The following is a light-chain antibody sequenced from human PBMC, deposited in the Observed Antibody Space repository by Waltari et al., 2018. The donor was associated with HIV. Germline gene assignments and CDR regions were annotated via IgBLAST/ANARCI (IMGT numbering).Light chain of an antibody. CDR1: QSVSSSY. V-gene: IGKV3-20*01. J-gene: IGKJ2*01. CDR3: QQYGSSPWYT. Sequence: IVLTHSRGTLSLSPGAQPNLSCRASQSVSSSYLAWYQQKPGQAPRLLIYGASSRATGSPDRFSGSGSGTDFTLTISRLEPEDFAVYYCQQYGSSPWYTFGQGTKLEIK. CDR2: GAS.